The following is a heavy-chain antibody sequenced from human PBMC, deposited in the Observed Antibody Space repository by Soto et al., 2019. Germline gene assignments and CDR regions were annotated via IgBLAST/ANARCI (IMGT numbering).Heavy chain of an antibody. D-gene: IGHD3-10*01. CDR2: INHSGST. CDR3: ARGRDITMVRGVIYYYYGMDV. V-gene: IGHV4-34*01. J-gene: IGHJ6*02. Sequence: QVQLQQWGAGLLKPSETLSLTCAVYGGSFSGYYWSWIRQPPGQGRGWMGEINHSGSTNNNPSLKSRVTISVDTSKNQFSLKLSSVTAGDTAVYYCARGRDITMVRGVIYYYYGMDVWGQGTTVTVSS. CDR1: GGSFSGYY.